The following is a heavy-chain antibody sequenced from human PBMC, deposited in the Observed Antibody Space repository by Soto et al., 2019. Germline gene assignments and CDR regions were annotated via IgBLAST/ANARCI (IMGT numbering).Heavy chain of an antibody. V-gene: IGHV1-2*02. J-gene: IGHJ4*02. Sequence: GXSXKVSYRASGYTXTGYYMNLVRQAPGQGLEWIGWINPNSGGTNYAQKFQGRVTMTRDTSISTAYMEMSRLRSDDTAVYYFVILEWLLNFDYWGQGTLVTVS. D-gene: IGHD3-3*01. CDR1: GYTXTGYY. CDR3: VILEWLLNFDY. CDR2: INPNSGGT.